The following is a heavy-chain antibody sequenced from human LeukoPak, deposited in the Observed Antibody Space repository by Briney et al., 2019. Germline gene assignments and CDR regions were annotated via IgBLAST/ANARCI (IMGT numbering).Heavy chain of an antibody. CDR3: AAELYGVYTDCCTFHL. CDR1: GYTFSTSA. J-gene: IGHJ3*01. V-gene: IGHV1-58*01. Sequence: SVKVSCKTSGYTFSTSAVQWVRQARGQPLEWIGWIIVGSGATNYAQSLQGRFTITRDMSTNTAYMELSSLGSEDSAVYYCAAELYGVYTDCCTFHLWGQGTLVTVSS. CDR2: IIVGSGAT. D-gene: IGHD4-17*01.